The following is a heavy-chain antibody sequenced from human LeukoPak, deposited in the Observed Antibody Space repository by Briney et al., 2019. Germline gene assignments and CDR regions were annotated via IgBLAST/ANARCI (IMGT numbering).Heavy chain of an antibody. CDR1: GFTFSDHY. CDR3: ARDRKESNLLPFDY. V-gene: IGHV3-11*06. D-gene: IGHD1-26*01. J-gene: IGHJ4*02. CDR2: ISGSSSYT. Sequence: PGGSLRLSCAASGFTFSDHYMSWIRQAPGKGLEWASYISGSSSYTNSADSVKGRFTISRDNAKNSLYLQMNSLRAEDTAVYYCARDRKESNLLPFDYWGQGTLVTVSS.